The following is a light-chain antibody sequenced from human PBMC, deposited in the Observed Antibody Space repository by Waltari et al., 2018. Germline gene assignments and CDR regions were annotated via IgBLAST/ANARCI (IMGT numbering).Light chain of an antibody. CDR2: GAS. J-gene: IGKJ2*01. Sequence: DIQLTQSTSFLSASVGDRVTITCRASKGITTYLAWYQQKPGKAPKILIYGASTLQSGVPSRFSGSGSGTEFTLTISSLQPEDFATYYCQQLNSYPRTFGQGTKLEIK. V-gene: IGKV1-9*01. CDR3: QQLNSYPRT. CDR1: KGITTY.